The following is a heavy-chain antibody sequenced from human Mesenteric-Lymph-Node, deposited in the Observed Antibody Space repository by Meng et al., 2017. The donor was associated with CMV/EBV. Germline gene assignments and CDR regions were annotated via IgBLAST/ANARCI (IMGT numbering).Heavy chain of an antibody. CDR3: ARDLITGIPTT. CDR2: ISSSSSYI. D-gene: IGHD1-20*01. J-gene: IGHJ5*02. CDR1: GFTFSSYS. Sequence: GESLKISCAASGFTFSSYSMNWVRQAPGKGLEWVSSISSSSSYIYYADSVKGRFTISRDNAKNSLYLQMNSLRAEDTAVYYCARDLITGIPTTWGQGTLVTVSS. V-gene: IGHV3-21*01.